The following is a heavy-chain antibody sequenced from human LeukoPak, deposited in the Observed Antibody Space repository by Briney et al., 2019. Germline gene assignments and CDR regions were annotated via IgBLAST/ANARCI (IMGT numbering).Heavy chain of an antibody. CDR1: GFTFSNYD. V-gene: IGHV3-30*18. CDR3: AKDDRGNEAPFDY. CDR2: ISYDGTNK. J-gene: IGHJ4*02. Sequence: GGPLRLSCAASGFTFSNYDMHWVRQAPGKGLEWVAVISYDGTNKYYADSVKGRFTISRDNSKNTLHLQMNSLRAEDTAVYYCAKDDRGNEAPFDYWGQGTLVTVSS.